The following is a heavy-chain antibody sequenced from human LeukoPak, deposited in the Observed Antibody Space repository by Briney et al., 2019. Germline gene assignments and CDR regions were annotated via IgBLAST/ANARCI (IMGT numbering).Heavy chain of an antibody. D-gene: IGHD1-26*01. CDR1: GFTFSSYW. CDR2: IKSDGSST. Sequence: GGSLRLSCAASGFTFSSYWMHWVRQAPGKGLVWVSRIKSDGSSTTYADSVKGRFTTSRDNAKNTLYLQMNSLRAEDTAVYYCAKEWELRDWGQGTLVTVSS. J-gene: IGHJ1*01. V-gene: IGHV3-74*01. CDR3: AKEWELRD.